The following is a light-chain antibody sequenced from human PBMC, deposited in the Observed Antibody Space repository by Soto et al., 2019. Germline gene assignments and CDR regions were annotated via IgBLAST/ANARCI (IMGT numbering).Light chain of an antibody. CDR2: GAS. V-gene: IGKV3D-20*02. Sequence: IVLPKSPGTLSLSPGERATLSCRASQSVSSSYLAWYQQKPGQAPRLLIYGASSRATGIPDRFSGSGSGTDFTLTISSLEPEDFTVYYCQHRSNWPRTFGQGTKVDIK. CDR3: QHRSNWPRT. CDR1: QSVSSSY. J-gene: IGKJ1*01.